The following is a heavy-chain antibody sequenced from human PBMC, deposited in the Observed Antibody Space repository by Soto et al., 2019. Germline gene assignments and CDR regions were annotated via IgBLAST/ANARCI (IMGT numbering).Heavy chain of an antibody. D-gene: IGHD6-13*01. Sequence: QVQLVQSGAEVKKPGSSVKVSCKASGGTFSSYAISWVRQAPGQGLEWMGGIIPIFGTANYARKFQGRVTITADESTSTAYMEGSSLRSEDTAVYYCAREGRYLAAAGLPYFDYWGQGTLVTVSS. V-gene: IGHV1-69*01. CDR3: AREGRYLAAAGLPYFDY. CDR2: IIPIFGTA. CDR1: GGTFSSYA. J-gene: IGHJ4*02.